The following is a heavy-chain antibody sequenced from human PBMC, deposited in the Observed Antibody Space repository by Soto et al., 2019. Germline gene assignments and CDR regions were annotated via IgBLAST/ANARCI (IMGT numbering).Heavy chain of an antibody. V-gene: IGHV4-39*01. J-gene: IGHJ4*02. CDR2: LSYSGST. Sequence: SETLSLTCTVSGGSISSSNYYWGWIRQPPGKGLEWIGSLSYSGSTSYNPSLESRVTISVDTSNNQFSLKLNSVTAADTAVYYCATPRDYSNSWYRFDYWGQGTLVTVSS. CDR3: ATPRDYSNSWYRFDY. CDR1: GGSISSSNYY. D-gene: IGHD6-13*01.